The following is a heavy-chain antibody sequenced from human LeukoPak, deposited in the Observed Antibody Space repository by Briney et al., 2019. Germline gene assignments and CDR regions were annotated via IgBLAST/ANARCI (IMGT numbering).Heavy chain of an antibody. D-gene: IGHD6-6*01. CDR3: ARGLRYSSSLHFQH. J-gene: IGHJ1*01. V-gene: IGHV4-59*12. CDR1: GGSISSYY. CDR2: IYYSGST. Sequence: PSETLSLTCTVSGGSISSYYWSWIRQPPGKGLEWIGYIYYSGSTNYNPSLKSRVTISVDTSKNQFSLKLSSVTAADTAVYYCARGLRYSSSLHFQHWGQGTLVTVSS.